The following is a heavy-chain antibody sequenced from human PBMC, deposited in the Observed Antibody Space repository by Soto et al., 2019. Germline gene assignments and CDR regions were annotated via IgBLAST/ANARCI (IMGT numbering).Heavy chain of an antibody. CDR3: AREGPVARTSDAFDI. J-gene: IGHJ3*02. V-gene: IGHV4-31*03. Sequence: SETLSLTCTVSGGSISSGGYYWSWIRQHPGKGLEWIGYIYYSGSTSYNPSLKSRVTISVDTSKNQFSLKLSSVTAADTAVYYCAREGPVARTSDAFDIWGQGTMVTVSS. CDR1: GGSISSGGYY. CDR2: IYYSGST. D-gene: IGHD6-19*01.